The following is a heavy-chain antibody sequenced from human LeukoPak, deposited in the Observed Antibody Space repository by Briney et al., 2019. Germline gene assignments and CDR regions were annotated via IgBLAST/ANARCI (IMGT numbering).Heavy chain of an antibody. V-gene: IGHV1-2*02. CDR3: ARDTTMITYWFDP. CDR1: GYTFTDYY. J-gene: IGHJ5*02. Sequence: ASVKVSFKASGYTFTDYYTHWVRQPPGQGLEWMGWINPNSGGTNYAQKFQGRVTMTRDTSVSTAYMELNRLRSDDTGVYYCARDTTMITYWFDPSGQATILTVSS. CDR2: INPNSGGT. D-gene: IGHD5-18*01.